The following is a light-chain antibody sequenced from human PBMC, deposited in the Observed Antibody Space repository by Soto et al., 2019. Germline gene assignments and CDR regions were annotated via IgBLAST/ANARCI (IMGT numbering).Light chain of an antibody. CDR2: SAS. Sequence: EIVLTQSPGTLSLSPGERATLSCRASQSVNGNYLTWYQQKPGQAPRLLIYSASRRATGIPDRFSGSGSGTDFTLTIRRLEPEDFAVYYCQQYGSSFRYTFGQGTKLEIK. J-gene: IGKJ2*01. CDR1: QSVNGNY. V-gene: IGKV3-20*01. CDR3: QQYGSSFRYT.